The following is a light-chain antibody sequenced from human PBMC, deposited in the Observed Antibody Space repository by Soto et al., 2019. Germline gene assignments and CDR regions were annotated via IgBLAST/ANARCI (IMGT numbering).Light chain of an antibody. CDR3: AAWDDSLNGYL. V-gene: IGLV1-44*01. Sequence: QSVLTQPPSASGTPGQRVTISCSGSRSNIGTKTVNWYQHLPGTAPKLLIYGSNLRPSGVPDRFSGSKSGTSASLAISGLQSEDEGDYYCAAWDDSLNGYLFGTGTKLTV. CDR1: RSNIGTKT. J-gene: IGLJ1*01. CDR2: GSN.